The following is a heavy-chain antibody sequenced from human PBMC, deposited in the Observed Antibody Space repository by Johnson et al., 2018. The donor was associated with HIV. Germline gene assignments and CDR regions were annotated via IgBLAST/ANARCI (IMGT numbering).Heavy chain of an antibody. V-gene: IGHV3-66*01. Sequence: VQLVESGGGLVQPGGSLRLSCAASGFTVSSNYMSWVRQAPGKGLEWVSGISGGSTYYADSRKGRFTISRDNSKNTLHLQMNSLKTEDAAVYYCARCYYDSGGYADAFDIWGQGTMVTVSS. J-gene: IGHJ3*02. CDR3: ARCYYDSGGYADAFDI. CDR2: ISGGST. D-gene: IGHD3-22*01. CDR1: GFTVSSNY.